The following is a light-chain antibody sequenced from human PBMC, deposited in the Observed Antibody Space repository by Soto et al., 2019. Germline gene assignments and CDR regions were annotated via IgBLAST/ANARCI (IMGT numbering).Light chain of an antibody. CDR1: QSVSRN. CDR3: QQYGSSALT. CDR2: DAS. J-gene: IGKJ4*01. V-gene: IGKV3-20*01. Sequence: EIVLTQSPATMSLSPGERATLSCRTSQSVSRNLAWYQQKPGQAPRLLIYDASSRPTGIPDRFSGSGSGTAFTLTISRLEPEDFAVYYCQQYGSSALTFGGGTKVEIK.